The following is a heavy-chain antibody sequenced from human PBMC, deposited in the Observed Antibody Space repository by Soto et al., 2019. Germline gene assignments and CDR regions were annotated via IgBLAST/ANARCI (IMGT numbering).Heavy chain of an antibody. CDR3: ASDRLESLTYGMDV. CDR2: VYNSGRI. J-gene: IGHJ6*02. V-gene: IGHV4-4*07. CDR1: GGSSIGYY. Sequence: ASETLSLTCSVSGGSSIGYYWSWIRQPAGKGLEWIGRVYNSGRINYNPSLKNRVTMSVDMSKNQFSLKMTSVTAADTAVYFCASDRLESLTYGMDVWGQGTTVTVSS. D-gene: IGHD3-10*01.